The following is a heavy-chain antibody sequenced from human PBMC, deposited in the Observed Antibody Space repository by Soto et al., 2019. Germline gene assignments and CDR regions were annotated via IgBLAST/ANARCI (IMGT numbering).Heavy chain of an antibody. CDR2: ISGGGSST. V-gene: IGHV3-23*01. J-gene: IGHJ4*02. CDR1: GFTFSNYA. Sequence: GGSLRLSCAASGFTFSNYAMSWVRQAPGKGLEWVSSISGGGSSTYYADSVKGRFTISRDNSKNTIYLQMNSLRAEDRAVYYCAKVPAYDYVWGTYYYFDYWGLGALVTVSS. D-gene: IGHD3-16*01. CDR3: AKVPAYDYVWGTYYYFDY.